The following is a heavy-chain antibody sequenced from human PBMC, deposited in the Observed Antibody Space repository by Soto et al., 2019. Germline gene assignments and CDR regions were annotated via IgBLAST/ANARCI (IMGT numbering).Heavy chain of an antibody. V-gene: IGHV1-69*01. J-gene: IGHJ5*02. CDR3: AILRHSSSSEGWFDP. D-gene: IGHD6-6*01. CDR2: ISPIFGTP. Sequence: QVQLVQSGAEVKKPGSSVKVSCKASGGTFSSYAISWVRQAPGQGLEWMGGISPIFGTPNYAQKFQGRVTITADESTITAYRELSSLRSEDTAVYYCAILRHSSSSEGWFDPWGQGTLVTVSS. CDR1: GGTFSSYA.